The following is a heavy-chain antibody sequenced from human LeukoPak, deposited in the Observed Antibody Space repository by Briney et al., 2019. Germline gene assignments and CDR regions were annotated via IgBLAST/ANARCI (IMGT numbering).Heavy chain of an antibody. D-gene: IGHD3-10*01. CDR3: ARHRVSLRFGELYPYYFDY. CDR2: IYYSGST. Sequence: SETLSLTCTVSGGSISSYYWSWIRQPPGKGLEWIGYIYYSGSTNYNPSLKSRVTISVETSKNKFSLKLSSVTGADTAVYYCARHRVSLRFGELYPYYFDYWGQGTLVTVSS. V-gene: IGHV4-59*08. CDR1: GGSISSYY. J-gene: IGHJ4*02.